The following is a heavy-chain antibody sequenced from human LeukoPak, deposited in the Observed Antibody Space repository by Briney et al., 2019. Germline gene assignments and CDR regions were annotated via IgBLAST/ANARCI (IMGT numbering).Heavy chain of an antibody. CDR2: IYSGGST. CDR3: ARDYSYGFGYFDY. J-gene: IGHJ4*02. CDR1: GFTVSSNY. V-gene: IGHV3-66*01. D-gene: IGHD5-18*01. Sequence: PGGSLRLSCAASGFTVSSNYMSWVRQAPGKGLEWVSVIYSGGSTYYADSLKGRFNISRDNSKNTLYLQMNSLRAEDTAVYYCARDYSYGFGYFDYWGQGTLVTVSS.